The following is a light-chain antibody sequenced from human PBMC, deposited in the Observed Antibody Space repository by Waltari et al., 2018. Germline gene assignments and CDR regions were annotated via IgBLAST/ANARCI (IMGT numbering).Light chain of an antibody. Sequence: VLTQSPGTLSLYPGERATLSCRASQRLSKNYLAWYQQKPGHAPRLLIYGASSRAAGIPDRFSGSGSGTDFTLTISRLEPEDFAVYYCQQYGSSILYTFGQGTKLEIK. CDR1: QRLSKNY. V-gene: IGKV3-20*01. CDR2: GAS. CDR3: QQYGSSILYT. J-gene: IGKJ2*01.